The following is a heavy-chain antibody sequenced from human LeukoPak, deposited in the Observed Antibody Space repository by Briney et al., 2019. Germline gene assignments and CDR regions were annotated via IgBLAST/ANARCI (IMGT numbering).Heavy chain of an antibody. CDR2: INPNSGGT. J-gene: IGHJ4*02. CDR3: ARARLTIVAMNNALFY. V-gene: IGHV1-2*02. CDR1: GYTFTGYY. Sequence: GASVKVSCKASGYTFTGYYMHWVRQAPGQGLEWMGWINPNSGGTNYAQKFQGRVTMTRDTSISTAYMELSRLRSDDTAVYYCARARLTIVAMNNALFYWGQGTLVTVSS. D-gene: IGHD5-12*01.